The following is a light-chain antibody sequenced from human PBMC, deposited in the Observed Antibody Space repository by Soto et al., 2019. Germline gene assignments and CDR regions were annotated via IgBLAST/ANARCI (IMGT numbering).Light chain of an antibody. CDR3: MQATQFPAT. CDR1: QSLVHGDGNTY. J-gene: IGKJ2*01. CDR2: KIS. V-gene: IGKV2-24*01. Sequence: DIVMTQTPLSSPVTLGQPASISCRSSQSLVHGDGNTYLSWLQQRPGQPPRLLIYKISKRSSGVPDRFSGSGAGTDVTLKISKVEAEDVGVYYCMQATQFPATFGQGTRLEIK.